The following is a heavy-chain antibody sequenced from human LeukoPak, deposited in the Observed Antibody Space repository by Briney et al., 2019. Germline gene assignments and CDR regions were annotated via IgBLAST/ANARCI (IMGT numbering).Heavy chain of an antibody. J-gene: IGHJ4*02. Sequence: SVKVSCKASGGTFSSYAISWVRQAPGQGLEWMGGIIPIFGTANYAQKFQGRVTITADESTSTAYMELSSLRSEDTAVYYCAGDYDMFEGPRFDYWGQGTLVTVSS. CDR3: AGDYDMFEGPRFDY. D-gene: IGHD3-9*01. CDR2: IIPIFGTA. CDR1: GGTFSSYA. V-gene: IGHV1-69*13.